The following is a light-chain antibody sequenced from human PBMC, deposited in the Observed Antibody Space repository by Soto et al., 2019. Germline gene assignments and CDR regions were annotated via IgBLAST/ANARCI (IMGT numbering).Light chain of an antibody. CDR3: CSFAGTYTLSV. CDR2: DVT. V-gene: IGLV2-11*01. J-gene: IGLJ2*01. Sequence: QSALTQPRSVSGSPGQSVTISCTGTSSDVGAYNYVSWYLQHPGKAPKLLIYDVTKRPSGVTDRFSGSKSGNTAALTISGLQAEDAADYYCCSFAGTYTLSVFGGGTKLTVL. CDR1: SSDVGAYNY.